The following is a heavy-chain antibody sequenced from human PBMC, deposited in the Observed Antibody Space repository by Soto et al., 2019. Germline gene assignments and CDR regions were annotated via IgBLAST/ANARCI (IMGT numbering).Heavy chain of an antibody. CDR3: ARAGDLLSGWFDP. Sequence: QVQLVESGGGVVQPGRSLRLSCAASGFTFSSYAMHWVRQAPGKGLEWVAVISYDGSNKYYADSVKGRFTISRDNSKNTLYLQMNSLRAEDTAVYYCARAGDLLSGWFDPWGQGTLVTVSS. V-gene: IGHV3-30-3*01. D-gene: IGHD3-10*01. CDR2: ISYDGSNK. CDR1: GFTFSSYA. J-gene: IGHJ5*02.